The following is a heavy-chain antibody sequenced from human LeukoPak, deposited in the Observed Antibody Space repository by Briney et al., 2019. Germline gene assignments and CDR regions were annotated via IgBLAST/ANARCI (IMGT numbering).Heavy chain of an antibody. V-gene: IGHV3-66*01. CDR3: ARESDILTGYPFDY. Sequence: GGSLRLSCAASGFTVSRNYMNWARQAPGKGLEWVSVIYSGGSTYYADSVKGRFTISRDDSKKTVYLQMNSLRAEDTAVYYCARESDILTGYPFDYWGQGTLVTVSS. CDR1: GFTVSRNY. CDR2: IYSGGST. D-gene: IGHD3-9*01. J-gene: IGHJ4*02.